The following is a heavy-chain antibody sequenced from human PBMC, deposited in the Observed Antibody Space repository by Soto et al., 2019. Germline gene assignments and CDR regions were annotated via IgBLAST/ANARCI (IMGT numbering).Heavy chain of an antibody. Sequence: PGGSLRLSCAASVFTFSSYWMIWVRQAPGKGLEWVANIKQDGSEKYYVDSVKGRFTISRDNAKNSLYLQMNSLRAEDTAVYYCARAKGVGYWGQGTLVTVSS. CDR1: VFTFSSYW. CDR2: IKQDGSEK. CDR3: ARAKGVGY. V-gene: IGHV3-7*01. D-gene: IGHD3-16*01. J-gene: IGHJ4*02.